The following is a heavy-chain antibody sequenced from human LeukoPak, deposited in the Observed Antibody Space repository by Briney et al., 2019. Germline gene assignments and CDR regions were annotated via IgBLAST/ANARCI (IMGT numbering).Heavy chain of an antibody. CDR2: INSDGSST. V-gene: IGHV3-74*01. J-gene: IGHJ5*02. CDR1: GFTFSSYW. CDR3: ASAERGIAARREGNWFDP. Sequence: GGSLRLSCAASGFTFSSYWMHWVRQAPGQGLVWVSRINSDGSSTSYADSVKGRFTITRDNAKNTLYLQMNSLRAEDTAVYYLASAERGIAARREGNWFDPWSQGTLVTVSS. D-gene: IGHD6-6*01.